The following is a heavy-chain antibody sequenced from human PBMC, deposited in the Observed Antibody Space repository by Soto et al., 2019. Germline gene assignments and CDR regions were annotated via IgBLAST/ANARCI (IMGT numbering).Heavy chain of an antibody. V-gene: IGHV3-48*02. J-gene: IGHJ5*01. CDR1: GFRFSTYN. CDR2: ISTTSFTI. Sequence: GGSLRLSCAASGFRFSTYNMDWVRQAPGKGPEWIAHISTTSFTIYYADSVKGHFTISRDNDRNSLYLEMNSLRDEDTAVYYCARDRCYDGTCYSASDSWGQGTLVTVSS. D-gene: IGHD2-15*01. CDR3: ARDRCYDGTCYSASDS.